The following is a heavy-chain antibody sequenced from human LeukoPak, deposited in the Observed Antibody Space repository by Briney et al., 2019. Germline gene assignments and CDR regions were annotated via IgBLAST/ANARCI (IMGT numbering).Heavy chain of an antibody. D-gene: IGHD2-2*01. CDR3: ARSSGQLPNGLFFDS. Sequence: GGSLRLSCAAPGFTFSDYYMSWIRQAPGKGLEWVSYISSSGSYTNYADSVKGRFTISRDNAKNSLYLQMNSLRAEDTAVYYCARSSGQLPNGLFFDSWGQGTLVTVSS. CDR1: GFTFSDYY. V-gene: IGHV3-11*06. CDR2: ISSSGSYT. J-gene: IGHJ4*02.